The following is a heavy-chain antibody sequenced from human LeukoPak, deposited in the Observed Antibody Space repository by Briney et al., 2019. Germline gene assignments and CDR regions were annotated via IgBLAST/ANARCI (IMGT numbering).Heavy chain of an antibody. CDR1: GYSFSSYW. Sequence: GESLKISCKGSGYSFSSYWIGWVREMPVKGLEWMGIIYPGDSDTRYSPSFQGQVTISADKSISTAYLQWSSLKASDTAMYYCAKNVDTAMAPGFDIWGQGTMVTVSS. J-gene: IGHJ3*02. CDR2: IYPGDSDT. CDR3: AKNVDTAMAPGFDI. V-gene: IGHV5-51*01. D-gene: IGHD5-18*01.